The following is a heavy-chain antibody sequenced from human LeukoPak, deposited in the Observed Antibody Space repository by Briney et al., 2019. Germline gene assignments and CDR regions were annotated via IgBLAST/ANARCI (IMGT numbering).Heavy chain of an antibody. J-gene: IGHJ4*02. Sequence: PGGSLRLSCAASGFTFSSYAMHWVRQAPGKGLEWVAVLSYDGSYKYYADSVKGRFTISRDNSKNTLYLQMNSLRAEDTAVYYCANTDSSGWYDLDYWGQGTLVTVSS. V-gene: IGHV3-30*01. CDR3: ANTDSSGWYDLDY. CDR1: GFTFSSYA. CDR2: LSYDGSYK. D-gene: IGHD6-19*01.